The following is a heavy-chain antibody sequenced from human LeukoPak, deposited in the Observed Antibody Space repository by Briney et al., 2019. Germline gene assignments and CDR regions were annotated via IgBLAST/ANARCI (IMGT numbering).Heavy chain of an antibody. CDR1: EFTFSSYA. CDR3: ARETAGYYDFWSGYYCLDY. CDR2: ISYDGSNK. V-gene: IGHV3-30*04. D-gene: IGHD3-3*01. J-gene: IGHJ4*02. Sequence: GRSLRLSCAASEFTFSSYAMHWVRQAPGKGLEWVAVISYDGSNKYYADSVKGRFTISRDNSKNTLYLQMNSLRAEDTAVYYCARETAGYYDFWSGYYCLDYWGQGTLVTVSS.